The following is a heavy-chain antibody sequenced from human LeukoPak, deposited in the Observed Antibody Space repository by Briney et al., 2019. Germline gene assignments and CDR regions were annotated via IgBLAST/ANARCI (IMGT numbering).Heavy chain of an antibody. CDR1: GYTFTSYD. J-gene: IGHJ6*03. CDR2: MNPNSGNT. D-gene: IGHD3-10*01. V-gene: IGHV1-8*01. CDR3: ARGDAWFGEEESPLMDV. Sequence: GASVKVSCKASGYTFTSYDINWVRQATGQGLEWMGWMNPNSGNTGYAQKFQGRVTMTRNTSISTAYMELSSLRSEDTAVYYCARGDAWFGEEESPLMDVWGKGTTVTISS.